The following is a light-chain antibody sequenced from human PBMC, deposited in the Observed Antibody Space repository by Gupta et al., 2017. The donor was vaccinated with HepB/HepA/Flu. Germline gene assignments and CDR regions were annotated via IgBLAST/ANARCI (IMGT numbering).Light chain of an antibody. Sequence: EIVLTQSPGTLSLSPGERAALSCRASQSISSNYLAWYQQKPGQAPRLLIYGASSRATGIPDRFSGSGSGTDFTLTISRLEPKDFAVYYCQQYGSSPWTFGQGTNVEIK. CDR2: GAS. CDR1: QSISSNY. CDR3: QQYGSSPWT. V-gene: IGKV3-20*01. J-gene: IGKJ1*01.